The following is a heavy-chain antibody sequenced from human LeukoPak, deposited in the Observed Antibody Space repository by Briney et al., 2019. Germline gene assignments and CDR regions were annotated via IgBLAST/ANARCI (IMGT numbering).Heavy chain of an antibody. CDR2: IIPIFGTA. Sequence: SVKVSCKASGGTFSSYAISWVRQAPGQGLEWMGGIIPIFGTANYAQKFQDKVTITADESTSTAYMELSSLRSEDTAVYYCARGRNPIKLRFFDWFYYFDYWGQGTLVTVSS. D-gene: IGHD3-9*01. CDR3: ARGRNPIKLRFFDWFYYFDY. CDR1: GGTFSSYA. V-gene: IGHV1-69*13. J-gene: IGHJ4*02.